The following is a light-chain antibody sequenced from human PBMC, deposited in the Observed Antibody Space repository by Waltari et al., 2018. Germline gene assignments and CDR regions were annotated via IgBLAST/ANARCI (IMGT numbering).Light chain of an antibody. V-gene: IGLV1-47*01. CDR3: VAWDDSLSGLWV. J-gene: IGLJ3*02. CDR2: RSV. Sequence: QSVLTQSPSASGTPGQRVTISCSGSSSNIGSNYVYWYQQLPGTAPKLLIYRSVQRPSGFPARFSGSKSGTSASLAISGLRSEDEGDYYCVAWDDSLSGLWVFGGGTELTVL. CDR1: SSNIGSNY.